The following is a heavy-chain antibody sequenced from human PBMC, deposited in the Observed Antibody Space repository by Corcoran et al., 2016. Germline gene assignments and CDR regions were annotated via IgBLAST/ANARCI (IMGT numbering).Heavy chain of an antibody. D-gene: IGHD3-10*01. Sequence: EVQLVQSGAEVKKPGESLKISCKGSGYSFSNYWIGWVRQMPGKGLEWMGIIYPGDSDLKYSPSFQGQVTISADKSISTAYLQWSSLTTSDTAIYYCARLPRGGRGDAFDIWGQGIMVTVSS. CDR3: ARLPRGGRGDAFDI. J-gene: IGHJ3*02. CDR2: IYPGDSDL. CDR1: GYSFSNYW. V-gene: IGHV5-51*01.